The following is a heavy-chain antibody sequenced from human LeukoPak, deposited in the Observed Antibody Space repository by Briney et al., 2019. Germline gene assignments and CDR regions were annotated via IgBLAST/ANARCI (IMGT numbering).Heavy chain of an antibody. CDR2: IYSGGST. J-gene: IGHJ1*01. D-gene: IGHD6-6*01. V-gene: IGHV3-66*01. CDR1: GFTVSCNY. Sequence: GGFLRLSCAASGFTVSCNYICLVRQAPGKGLGGSSVIYSGGSTYYADSVKGRFTISRDNSKNTLCLQMNSLRAEDTAVYYCASLYSAEYSRAWIPFQHWGQGTLVTVSS. CDR3: ASLYSAEYSRAWIPFQH.